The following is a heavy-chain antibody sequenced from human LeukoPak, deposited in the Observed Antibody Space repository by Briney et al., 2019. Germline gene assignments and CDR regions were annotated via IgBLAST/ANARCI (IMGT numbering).Heavy chain of an antibody. Sequence: GGSLRLSCAASGFTVSSNYMSWVRQAPGKGLEYVSAISSNGVKTFYAEPVKGRFTISRDNSDNTVYLQMDSLRAEDMGVYYCARGRGGSYDYWGQGTLVTVSS. J-gene: IGHJ4*02. CDR2: ISSNGVKT. CDR1: GFTVSSNY. V-gene: IGHV3-64*02. CDR3: ARGRGGSYDY. D-gene: IGHD1-26*01.